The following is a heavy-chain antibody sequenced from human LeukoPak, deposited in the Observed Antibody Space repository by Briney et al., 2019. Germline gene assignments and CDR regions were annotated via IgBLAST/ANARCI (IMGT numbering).Heavy chain of an antibody. V-gene: IGHV3-74*01. D-gene: IGHD4-23*01. J-gene: IGHJ5*02. CDR2: INSDGSST. CDR3: YGGSGSDENWFDP. CDR1: GFTFSSYW. Sequence: PGGSLRLSCAASGFTFSSYWMHWVRQAPGKGLVWVSRINSDGSSTSYADSVKGRFTISRDNAKNTLYLQMNRLRAEDTAVYYCYGGSGSDENWFDPWGQGTLVTVSS.